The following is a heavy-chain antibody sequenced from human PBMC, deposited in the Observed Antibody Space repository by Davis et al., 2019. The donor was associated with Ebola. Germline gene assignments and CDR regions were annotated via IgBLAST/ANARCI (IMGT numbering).Heavy chain of an antibody. CDR2: TYYSGST. Sequence: MPSETLSLTCTVSGGSISSSSYYWGWIRQPPGKGLEWIGSTYYSGSTYYNSSLKSRVTISVDTSKNQFSLKLGSVTAADTAVYYCARHGQWLVDYFDYWGQGTLVTVSS. CDR3: ARHGQWLVDYFDY. V-gene: IGHV4-39*01. D-gene: IGHD6-19*01. J-gene: IGHJ4*02. CDR1: GGSISSSSYY.